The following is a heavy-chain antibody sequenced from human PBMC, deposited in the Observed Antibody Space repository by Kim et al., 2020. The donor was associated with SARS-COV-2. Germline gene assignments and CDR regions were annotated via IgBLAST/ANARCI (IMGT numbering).Heavy chain of an antibody. V-gene: IGHV4-34*01. D-gene: IGHD3-16*01. CDR2: T. Sequence: TTYHPSLKSRVTISVDTLKNQFSLKMTSLTAADSAVYYCSTLSASTLGFDTWDQGALVTVSS. J-gene: IGHJ5*02. CDR3: STLSASTLGFDT.